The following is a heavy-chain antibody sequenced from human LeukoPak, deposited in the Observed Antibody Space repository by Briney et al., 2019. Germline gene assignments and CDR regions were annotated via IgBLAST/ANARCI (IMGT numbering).Heavy chain of an antibody. CDR1: GFPFSSYW. D-gene: IGHD3-3*01. J-gene: IGHJ5*02. V-gene: IGHV3-74*01. CDR3: ARDRYDFWSGYLNWFDP. Sequence: GGSLSLFCAASGFPFSSYWMHWVRQAPGKGLVWVSRIYSDGSSTSYADSVKGRFPISRDNAKNTLYLQMNSLRAEDTAVYYCARDRYDFWSGYLNWFDPWGQGTLVTVSS. CDR2: IYSDGSST.